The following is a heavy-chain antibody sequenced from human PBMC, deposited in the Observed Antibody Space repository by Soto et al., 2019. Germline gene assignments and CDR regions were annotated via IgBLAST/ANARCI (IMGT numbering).Heavy chain of an antibody. V-gene: IGHV3-7*01. CDR3: ARDETYYYYMDV. CDR1: GFTFSSYW. Sequence: GGSLRLSCAASGFTFSSYWMSWVRQAPGKGLKWVANIKQAGSEKYYVDSVKGRFTISRDNAKNSLYLQMNSLRAEDTAVYYRARDETYYYYMDVWGKGTTVTVSS. CDR2: IKQAGSEK. J-gene: IGHJ6*03.